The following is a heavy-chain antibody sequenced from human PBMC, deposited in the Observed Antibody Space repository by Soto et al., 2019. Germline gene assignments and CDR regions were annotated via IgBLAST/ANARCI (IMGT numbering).Heavy chain of an antibody. Sequence: SVKVSCKASGFTFTSSAVQWVRQARGQRLEWIGGIVVGSGNTNYARKFQERVTITRDMSTSTAYMELSSLRSEDTAVYYCAADGRPPSGMDVWGQGTTVTVSS. V-gene: IGHV1-58*01. CDR2: IVVGSGNT. CDR1: GFTFTSSA. CDR3: AADGRPPSGMDV. J-gene: IGHJ6*02.